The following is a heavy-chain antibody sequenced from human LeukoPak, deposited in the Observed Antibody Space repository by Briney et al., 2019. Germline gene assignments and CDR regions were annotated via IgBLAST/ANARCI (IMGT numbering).Heavy chain of an antibody. CDR1: GFDFTDYY. V-gene: IGHV3-11*04. D-gene: IGHD5-24*01. CDR3: ARWLQFGGDYFDY. Sequence: PGRSLRLSCAASGFDFTDYYMTWIRQAPGKGLEWISYISGTGSPTYYADSVKGRFTVSRDNANNSLYLQMNSLRAEDTAVYYCARWLQFGGDYFDYWGQGTLVTVSS. CDR2: ISGTGSPT. J-gene: IGHJ4*02.